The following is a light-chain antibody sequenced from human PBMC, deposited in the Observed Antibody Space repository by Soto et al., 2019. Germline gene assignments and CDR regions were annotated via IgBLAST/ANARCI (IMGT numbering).Light chain of an antibody. CDR1: QTISTY. V-gene: IGKV1-39*01. CDR2: AAS. CDR3: QQSYRTPLT. J-gene: IGKJ3*01. Sequence: DIXMTQSPSSLSASVGDRVTITCRASQTISTYLNWYQQKPGKAPKLLIHAASSLQSGVPSRFSGSGSGTDFTLTISSLQPEDFATYYCQQSYRTPLTFGPGTKVDIK.